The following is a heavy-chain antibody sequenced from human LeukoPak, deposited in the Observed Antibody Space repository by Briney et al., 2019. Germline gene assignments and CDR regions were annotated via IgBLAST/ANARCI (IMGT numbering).Heavy chain of an antibody. Sequence: SEALSLTCIVSGASVTTYSWNWLRQSPGKGLEWIGYFTLGGGGTTSYNSSLKSRVTISRDTSKNQLSLKLTSVTDADTAVYYCARWDDSAWAFGTWGPGTLVTVSS. CDR3: ARWDDSAWAFGT. CDR2: FTLGGGGTT. CDR1: GASVTTYS. V-gene: IGHV4-4*09. D-gene: IGHD6-19*01. J-gene: IGHJ5*02.